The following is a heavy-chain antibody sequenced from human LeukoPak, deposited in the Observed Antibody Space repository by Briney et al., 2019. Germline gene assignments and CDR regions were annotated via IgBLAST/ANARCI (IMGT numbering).Heavy chain of an antibody. Sequence: SQTLSLTCTVSGGSISSGGYFWSWIRQPPGKGLEWIGYIYHSGSTYYNPSLKSRVTISVDRSKNQFSLKLNFVTAADTAVYYCARDRGGYTYSHDYWGQGTLVTVSS. J-gene: IGHJ4*02. CDR3: ARDRGGYTYSHDY. CDR1: GGSISSGGYF. D-gene: IGHD5-18*01. V-gene: IGHV4-30-2*01. CDR2: IYHSGST.